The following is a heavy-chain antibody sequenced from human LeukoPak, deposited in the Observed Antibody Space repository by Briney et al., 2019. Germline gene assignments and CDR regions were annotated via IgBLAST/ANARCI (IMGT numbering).Heavy chain of an antibody. D-gene: IGHD4-11*01. CDR1: GGTFTSYA. J-gene: IGHJ4*02. CDR3: ARGGVFETTVTPNDY. CDR2: IIPTFGTA. V-gene: IGHV1-69*13. Sequence: GASVKVSCKTSGGTFTSYAITWARQAPGQGLEWMGGIIPTFGTANYAQKFQGRVTITADESTSTAYMELSSLRSEDTAVYYCARGGVFETTVTPNDYWGQGTLVTVSS.